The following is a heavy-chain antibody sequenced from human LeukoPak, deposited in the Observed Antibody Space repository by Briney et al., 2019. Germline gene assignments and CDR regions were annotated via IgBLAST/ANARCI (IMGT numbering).Heavy chain of an antibody. V-gene: IGHV3-21*01. CDR3: ARDRKWELKPCYYYYYMDV. D-gene: IGHD1-26*01. Sequence: PGGSLRLSCVASGFRFSNYGMNWVRQAPGKGLEWVSSISSSSSYIYYADSVKGRFTISRDNAKNSLYLQMNSLRAEDTAVYYCARDRKWELKPCYYYYYMDVWGKGTTVTVSS. CDR1: GFRFSNYG. J-gene: IGHJ6*03. CDR2: ISSSSSYI.